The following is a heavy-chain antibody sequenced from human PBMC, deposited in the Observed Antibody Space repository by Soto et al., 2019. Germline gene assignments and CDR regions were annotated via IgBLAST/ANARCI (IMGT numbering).Heavy chain of an antibody. J-gene: IGHJ4*02. Sequence: QVQLQESGPGLVKPSETLSLTCIVSGGSINNYYWSWIRQPPGKGLEWIGYISYSGGANYNPSINSRVTISLDTSKNQFSLMLSSVTAADTAVYYCARGERLGRDYWGQGTLVTVSS. D-gene: IGHD3-9*01. V-gene: IGHV4-59*01. CDR2: ISYSGGA. CDR1: GGSINNYY. CDR3: ARGERLGRDY.